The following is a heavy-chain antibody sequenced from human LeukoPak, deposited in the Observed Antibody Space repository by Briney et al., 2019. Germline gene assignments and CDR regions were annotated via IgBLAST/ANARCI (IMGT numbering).Heavy chain of an antibody. CDR3: ARASDFGVVLVGAFDI. V-gene: IGHV1-69*04. Sequence: GASVKVSCKASGGTFSSYAISWVRQAPGQGLEWMGRIIPILGIANYAQKFQGRVTITADKSASTAYMELSSLRSEDTAVYYCARASDFGVVLVGAFDIWGQGTMVTVSS. CDR1: GGTFSSYA. J-gene: IGHJ3*02. D-gene: IGHD3-3*01. CDR2: IIPILGIA.